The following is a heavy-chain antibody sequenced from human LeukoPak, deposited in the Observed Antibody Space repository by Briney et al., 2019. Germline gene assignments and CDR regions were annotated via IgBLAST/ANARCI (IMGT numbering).Heavy chain of an antibody. CDR3: ARVQGIAAAGTGLVDY. CDR2: IYHSGSS. CDR1: GGSISSGGYN. V-gene: IGHV4-30-2*01. Sequence: PSETLSLTCTVSGGSISSGGYNWIRIRQPPGKGLEWTAYIYHSGSSYYKPSLKSRVTISVDRPKNQFSLKLSSVTAADTAVYYCARVQGIAAAGTGLVDYWGQGTLVTVSS. D-gene: IGHD6-13*01. J-gene: IGHJ4*02.